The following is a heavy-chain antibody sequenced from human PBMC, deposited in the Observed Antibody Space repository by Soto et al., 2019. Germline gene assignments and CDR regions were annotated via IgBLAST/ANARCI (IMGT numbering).Heavy chain of an antibody. D-gene: IGHD3-22*01. CDR2: ISAHNGDT. V-gene: IGHV1-18*04. CDR1: GYSFATYG. CDR3: ATEPIYYNDGSGYYPLGH. J-gene: IGHJ4*02. Sequence: QVQLVHSGAEVKKPGASVKVSCKDSGYSFATYGFSWVRQAPGQGLECVGWISAHNGDTHYSQKFQGRVTLTTDTSTNTGYMELRSLTSDDTAVYFCATEPIYYNDGSGYYPLGHWGQGTLVTVSS.